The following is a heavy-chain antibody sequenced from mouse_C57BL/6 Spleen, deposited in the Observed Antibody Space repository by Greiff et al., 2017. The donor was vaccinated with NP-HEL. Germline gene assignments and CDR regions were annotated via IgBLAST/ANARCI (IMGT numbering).Heavy chain of an antibody. V-gene: IGHV1-81*01. CDR3: ARPFIGTFDY. J-gene: IGHJ2*01. D-gene: IGHD1-1*01. Sequence: QVHVKQSGAELARPGASVKLSCKASGYTFTSYGISWVKQRTGQGLEWIGEIYPRSGNTYYNEKFKGKATLTADKSSSTAYMELRSLTSEDSAVYFCARPFIGTFDYWGQGTTLTVSS. CDR2: IYPRSGNT. CDR1: GYTFTSYG.